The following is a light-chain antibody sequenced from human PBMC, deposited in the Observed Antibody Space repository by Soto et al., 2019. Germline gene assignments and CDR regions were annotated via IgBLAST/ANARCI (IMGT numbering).Light chain of an antibody. CDR1: QSIDTIS. Sequence: DIVLTQSPGTLSLSPGERATLSCRASQSIDTISLAWYQQKPGQAPRLLIYGASTRSTGIPDRFGGSGSGTDFTLTISRLEPEDFAVYYCQQYGSSPKTFGQGTRLEI. CDR2: GAS. J-gene: IGKJ5*01. CDR3: QQYGSSPKT. V-gene: IGKV3-20*01.